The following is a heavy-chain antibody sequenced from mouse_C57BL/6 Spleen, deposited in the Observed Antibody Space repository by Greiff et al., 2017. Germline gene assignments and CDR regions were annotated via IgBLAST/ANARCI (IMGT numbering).Heavy chain of an antibody. CDR2: ISDGGSYT. J-gene: IGHJ2*01. V-gene: IGHV5-4*03. CDR3: ARRVYYGSDGYYFDY. CDR1: GFTFSSYA. D-gene: IGHD1-1*01. Sequence: DVKLVESGGGLVKPGGSLKLSCAASGFTFSSYAMSWVRQTPEKRLEWVATISDGGSYTYYPDNVKGRFTISRDNAKNNLYLQMSHLKSEDTAMYYCARRVYYGSDGYYFDYWGQGTTLTVSS.